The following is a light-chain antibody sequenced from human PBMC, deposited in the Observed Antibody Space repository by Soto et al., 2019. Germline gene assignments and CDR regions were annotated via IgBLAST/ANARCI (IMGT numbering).Light chain of an antibody. CDR2: AAS. CDR3: QKYNSAPRVST. J-gene: IGKJ3*01. CDR1: QGISNY. Sequence: DIQMTQSPSSLSASVGDRVTITCRASQGISNYLAWYQQKPGKVPKLLIYAASTLQSGVPSRFSGSGSGTDFTLTISSLQPEDVATYYGQKYNSAPRVSTFGPGTKVDIK. V-gene: IGKV1-27*01.